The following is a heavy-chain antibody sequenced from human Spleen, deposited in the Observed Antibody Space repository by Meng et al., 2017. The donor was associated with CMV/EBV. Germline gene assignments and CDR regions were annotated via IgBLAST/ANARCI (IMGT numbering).Heavy chain of an antibody. CDR1: GFTFSTYW. Sequence: GESLKISCAASGFTFSTYWMTWVRQAPGKGLEWVANIKQDGSEKYYADSVKGRFTISRDNAKNSLYLQMNSLRAEDTAVYYCAREGDSEMDVWGQGTTVTVSS. CDR2: IKQDGSEK. CDR3: AREGDSEMDV. J-gene: IGHJ6*02. D-gene: IGHD2-15*01. V-gene: IGHV3-7*01.